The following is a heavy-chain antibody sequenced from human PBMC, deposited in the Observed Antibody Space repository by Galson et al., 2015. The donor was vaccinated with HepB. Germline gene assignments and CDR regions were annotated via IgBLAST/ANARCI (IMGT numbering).Heavy chain of an antibody. J-gene: IGHJ5*02. D-gene: IGHD6-19*01. Sequence: SCKASGYTFTSYGISWVRQAPGQGLEWMGWISAYNGNTNYAQKLQGRVTMTTDTSTSTAYMELRSLRSDDTAVYYCARDVVAVAGSLGDWFDPWGQGTLVTVSS. CDR1: GYTFTSYG. CDR2: ISAYNGNT. CDR3: ARDVVAVAGSLGDWFDP. V-gene: IGHV1-18*01.